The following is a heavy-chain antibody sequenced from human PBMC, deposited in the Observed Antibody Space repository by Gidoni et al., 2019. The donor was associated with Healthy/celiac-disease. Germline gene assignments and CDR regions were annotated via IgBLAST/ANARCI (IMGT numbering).Heavy chain of an antibody. D-gene: IGHD3-3*01. CDR3: ARDNSDFWSGYDY. J-gene: IGHJ4*02. Sequence: QVQLQESGPGLGKPSETLYRTGTVSGGSISSYYWSWIRQHPGKGLEWIGYIYYSGSTNYNPSLKSRVTISVDTSKNQFSLKLSSVTAADTAVYYCARDNSDFWSGYDYWGQGTLVTVSS. CDR2: IYYSGST. V-gene: IGHV4-59*01. CDR1: GGSISSYY.